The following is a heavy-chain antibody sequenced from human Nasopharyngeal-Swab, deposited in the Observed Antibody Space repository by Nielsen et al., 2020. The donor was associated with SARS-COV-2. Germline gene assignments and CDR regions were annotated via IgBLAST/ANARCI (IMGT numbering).Heavy chain of an antibody. D-gene: IGHD3-22*01. J-gene: IGHJ4*02. CDR2: IKSKTDGETT. CDR3: TTLDYYDSSGLSF. CDR1: GFTFSNAW. Sequence: GGSLRLSCAASGFTFSNAWMSWVRQAPGKGLEWVGRIKSKTDGETTDYAAPVKGRFTISRDDSKNTLYLQMNSLKTEDTAVYYCTTLDYYDSSGLSFWGQGTLVTISS. V-gene: IGHV3-15*01.